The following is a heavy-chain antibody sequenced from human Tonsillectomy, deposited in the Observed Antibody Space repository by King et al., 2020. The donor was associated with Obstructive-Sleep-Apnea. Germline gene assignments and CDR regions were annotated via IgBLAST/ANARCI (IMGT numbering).Heavy chain of an antibody. CDR3: AKDDYYYYGMDV. V-gene: IGHV3-23*01. J-gene: IGHJ6*02. CDR2: ISGSGGSA. CDR1: GFSFSNNA. Sequence: DVQLQESGGGLVQPGGSLRLSCAASGFSFSNNAMSWVRQAPGKGLEWVSAISGSGGSAHYADSVKGRFTISRDNSKNTLFLQMNTLRAEDTAVYYCAKDDYYYYGMDVWGQGTTVTVSS.